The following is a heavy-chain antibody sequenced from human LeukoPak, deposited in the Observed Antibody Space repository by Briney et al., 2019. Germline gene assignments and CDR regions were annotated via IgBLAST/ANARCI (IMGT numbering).Heavy chain of an antibody. CDR1: GFTFNTYG. CDR3: AKDVRTMIGYAFDM. J-gene: IGHJ3*02. V-gene: IGHV3-23*01. D-gene: IGHD3-22*01. CDR2: ISGSGYST. Sequence: GGSLRLSCEASGFTFNTYGMHWVRQAPGKGLEWVSAISGSGYSTNYADSVKGRFTISRDISKNTLYLQMNSLRVEETAVYYCAKDVRTMIGYAFDMWGQGTMVTVSS.